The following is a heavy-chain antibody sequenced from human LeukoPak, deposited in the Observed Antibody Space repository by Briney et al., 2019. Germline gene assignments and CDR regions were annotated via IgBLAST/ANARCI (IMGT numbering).Heavy chain of an antibody. CDR3: ARGLDDSSGYRGEGDY. CDR1: GYTFTSYD. CDR2: MNPNSGNT. D-gene: IGHD3-22*01. Sequence: ASVKVSCKASGYTFTSYDINWVRQATGQGLEWMGWMNPNSGNTGYAQKFQGRVTMTRNTSISTAYMELSSLRSEDTAVYYCARGLDDSSGYRGEGDYWGQGTPVTVSS. V-gene: IGHV1-8*01. J-gene: IGHJ4*02.